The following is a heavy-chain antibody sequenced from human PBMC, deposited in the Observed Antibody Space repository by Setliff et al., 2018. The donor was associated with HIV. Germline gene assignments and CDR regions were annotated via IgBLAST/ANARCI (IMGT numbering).Heavy chain of an antibody. D-gene: IGHD4-17*01. CDR3: AKGAGFYGDYTFDY. Sequence: ETLSLTCAVYGGSFSNYYWSWIRQPPGRELEWIGYIYSTGSTNYNPSLQSRVSISMDASKNKFSLKVTSVTSADTAVYYCAKGAGFYGDYTFDYWGQGNLVTVSS. J-gene: IGHJ4*02. CDR2: IYSTGST. CDR1: GGSFSNYY. V-gene: IGHV4-59*03.